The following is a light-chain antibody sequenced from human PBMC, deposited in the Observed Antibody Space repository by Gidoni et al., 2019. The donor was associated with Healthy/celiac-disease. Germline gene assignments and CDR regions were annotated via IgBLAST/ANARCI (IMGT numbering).Light chain of an antibody. CDR3: QQYYSCGT. V-gene: IGKV1-5*03. J-gene: IGKJ1*01. CDR2: KAS. CDR1: QSIDTW. Sequence: DIQMTQSPSTLSVSVGDRVTITCRASQSIDTWLAWYQQKPGKAPNLLIYKASNLESGVPSRFSGSGSGTEFTLTISSLQPDDFATYYCQQYYSCGTFGQGTKVEIK.